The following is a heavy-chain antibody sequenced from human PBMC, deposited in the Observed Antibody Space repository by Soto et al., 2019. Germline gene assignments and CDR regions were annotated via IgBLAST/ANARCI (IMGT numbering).Heavy chain of an antibody. D-gene: IGHD3-3*01. Sequence: GGSLRLSCAASGFTFSSSAMNWVRQAPGKGLEWVSAIGGSGSSTYYADSVKGRFTISRDNSKNTLYLQMNSLRADDTAVHYCAKDLNYDFWSGYQSYGMDVWGQGTTVTVSS. V-gene: IGHV3-23*01. CDR2: IGGSGSST. CDR3: AKDLNYDFWSGYQSYGMDV. CDR1: GFTFSSSA. J-gene: IGHJ6*02.